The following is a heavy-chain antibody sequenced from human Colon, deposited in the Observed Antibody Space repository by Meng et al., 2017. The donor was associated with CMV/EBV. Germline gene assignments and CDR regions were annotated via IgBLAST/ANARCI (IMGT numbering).Heavy chain of an antibody. CDR1: GFTFTGHY. CDR2: INPFNGGT. V-gene: IGHV1-2*02. CDR3: ARVSVAPFDY. Sequence: SCKTSGFTFTGHYLHWIRRAPGQGLEWMGWINPFNGGTNSAQKFQGRVTLTRDKSLNTAYMELDGLRSDDTAVYYCARVSVAPFDYWGQGTLVTVSS. J-gene: IGHJ4*02. D-gene: IGHD6-19*01.